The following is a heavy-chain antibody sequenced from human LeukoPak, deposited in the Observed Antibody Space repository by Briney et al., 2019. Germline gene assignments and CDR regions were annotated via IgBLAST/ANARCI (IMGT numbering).Heavy chain of an antibody. Sequence: GGSLRLSCAASGFTFSSYSMNWVRQAPGKGLEWVSSISSSSSYIYYADSVKGRFTISRDNAKNSLYLQMNSLRAEDTAVYYCAKRGYCSGGRCYSFHFDYWGQGTLVTVSS. V-gene: IGHV3-21*01. D-gene: IGHD2-15*01. CDR3: AKRGYCSGGRCYSFHFDY. J-gene: IGHJ4*02. CDR2: ISSSSSYI. CDR1: GFTFSSYS.